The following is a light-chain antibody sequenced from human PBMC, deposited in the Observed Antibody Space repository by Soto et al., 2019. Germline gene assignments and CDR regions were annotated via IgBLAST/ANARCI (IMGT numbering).Light chain of an antibody. V-gene: IGKV1-5*01. CDR2: AAS. CDR1: QSISSW. J-gene: IGKJ4*01. CDR3: LQEYRYPLT. Sequence: DIQMTQSPSTLSASVGDTVTVTCRASQSISSWLAWFQQKPGKAPKLLIYAASSLQSGVPSRFSGRGSGTHFTLTISGLQVEDSATYYCLQEYRYPLTFGGGTKVDIK.